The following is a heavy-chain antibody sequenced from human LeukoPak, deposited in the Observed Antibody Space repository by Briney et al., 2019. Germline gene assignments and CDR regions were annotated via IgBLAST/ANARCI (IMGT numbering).Heavy chain of an antibody. J-gene: IGHJ4*02. V-gene: IGHV3-7*01. CDR3: VGSSGWLFDY. CDR2: IKEDGSRI. D-gene: IGHD6-19*01. Sequence: GGSLRLSCAGTGFTFSNYWMNWVRQAPGKGLEWVANIKEDGSRINYVDSVKGRFTISKDNAKNSVYLQMDNLRAEDTAVYYCVGSSGWLFDYWGQGFLVAVSS. CDR1: GFTFSNYW.